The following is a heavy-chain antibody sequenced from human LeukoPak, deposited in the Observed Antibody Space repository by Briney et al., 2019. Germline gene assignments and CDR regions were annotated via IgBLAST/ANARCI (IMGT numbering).Heavy chain of an antibody. CDR3: AKFENYYDSSGYDFDY. J-gene: IGHJ4*02. CDR2: ISYDGSNK. Sequence: PGRSLILSCAASGFTFSSYGMHWVRQAPGKGLEWVAVISYDGSNKYYADSVKGRFTISRDNSKNTLYLQMNSLRAEDTAVYYCAKFENYYDSSGYDFDYWGQGTLVTVSS. V-gene: IGHV3-30*18. CDR1: GFTFSSYG. D-gene: IGHD3-22*01.